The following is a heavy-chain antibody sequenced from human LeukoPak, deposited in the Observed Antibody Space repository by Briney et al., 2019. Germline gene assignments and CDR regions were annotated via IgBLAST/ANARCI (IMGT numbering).Heavy chain of an antibody. Sequence: PGGSPRLSCAASEFTSSSYWMSWVRQAPGKGLEWVANIKQDGSEKYYVASVKGRFTISRDNAKNSLYLQMNSLRADDTAVYYCAREVVQDYYDSSGYSIPNGYFDYWGQGTLVTVSS. CDR3: AREVVQDYYDSSGYSIPNGYFDY. V-gene: IGHV3-7*01. CDR1: EFTSSSYW. D-gene: IGHD3-22*01. J-gene: IGHJ4*02. CDR2: IKQDGSEK.